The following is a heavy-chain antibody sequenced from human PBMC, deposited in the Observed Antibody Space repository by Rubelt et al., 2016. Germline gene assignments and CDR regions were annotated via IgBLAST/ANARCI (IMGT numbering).Heavy chain of an antibody. V-gene: IGHV4-39*07. D-gene: IGHD5-18*01. CDR2: IYYSGGT. CDR1: GGSISSSSYY. CDR3: AREGRQLWLRY. J-gene: IGHJ4*02. Sequence: QLQLQESGPGLVKPSETLSLTCTVSGGSISSSSYYWGWIRQPPGKGLEWIGSIYYSGGTYYNPSLKSRVTISVDTSKNQFSLKLSAVTAADTAVYYCAREGRQLWLRYWGQGTLVTVSS.